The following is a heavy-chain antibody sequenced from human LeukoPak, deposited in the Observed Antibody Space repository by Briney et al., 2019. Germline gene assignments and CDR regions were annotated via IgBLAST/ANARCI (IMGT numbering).Heavy chain of an antibody. D-gene: IGHD2-8*01. Sequence: PEGSLRLSCAASGFTLGSYSLNWVRQAPGKGLEWVSYISSSGRTTYYADSMTGRFTISRENAKNTLYLQMDSLRAEDTAVYYCARGYIVRGVDVWGQGTTVIVSS. CDR1: GFTLGSYS. J-gene: IGHJ6*02. CDR2: ISSSGRTT. CDR3: ARGYIVRGVDV. V-gene: IGHV3-48*03.